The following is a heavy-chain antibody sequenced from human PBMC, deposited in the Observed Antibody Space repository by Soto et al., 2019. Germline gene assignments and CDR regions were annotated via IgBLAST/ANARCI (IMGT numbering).Heavy chain of an antibody. CDR2: IIPIFGTA. J-gene: IGHJ6*02. D-gene: IGHD2-2*01. V-gene: IGHV1-69*06. CDR1: GGTFSSYA. Sequence: SVKVSCKASGGTFSSYAISWVRQAPGQGLEWMGGIIPIFGTANYAQKFQGRVTITADKSTSTAYTELSSLRSEDTAVYYCARGYCSSTSCQAPYYYYYGMDVWGQGTTVTVSS. CDR3: ARGYCSSTSCQAPYYYYYGMDV.